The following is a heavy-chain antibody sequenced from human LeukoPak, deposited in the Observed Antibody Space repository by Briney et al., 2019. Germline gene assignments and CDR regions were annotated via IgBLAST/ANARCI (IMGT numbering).Heavy chain of an antibody. CDR1: GGTFSSYA. Sequence: ASVKVSCKASGGTFSSYAISWVRQAPGQGLEWVGGIIPIFGTANYAQKFQGRVTITADESTSTAYMELSSLRSEDTAVYYCARVRHYDLIWFDPWGQGTLVTVSS. V-gene: IGHV1-69*13. CDR3: ARVRHYDLIWFDP. CDR2: IIPIFGTA. J-gene: IGHJ5*02. D-gene: IGHD3-3*01.